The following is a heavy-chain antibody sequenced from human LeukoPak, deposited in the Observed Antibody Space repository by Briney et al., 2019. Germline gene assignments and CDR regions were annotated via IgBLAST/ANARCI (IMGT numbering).Heavy chain of an antibody. V-gene: IGHV4-59*11. J-gene: IGHJ4*02. CDR3: ARATYSRGWGTSDY. CDR1: GHSIGSHY. Sequence: SETLSLTCTLSGHSIGSHYGSWVRQPPGKGLEWIGYIYYSGSTNYNPSLQSRVTISVDRSKNQFSLKLNSETAADTAVYYCARATYSRGWGTSDYWGQGTLVTVSS. CDR2: IYYSGST. D-gene: IGHD6-19*01.